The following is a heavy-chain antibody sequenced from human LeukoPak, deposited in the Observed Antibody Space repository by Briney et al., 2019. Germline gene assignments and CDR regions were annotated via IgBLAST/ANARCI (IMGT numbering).Heavy chain of an antibody. Sequence: ASVKVSLKGSGYTFTRHYIPLVRQAPGQGLEWVGWINPNSGGTNYAQKFQGRVTMTRDTSISTAYMELSRLRSDDTAVYYCARDLGDWNYVSSFDYWGQGTLVTVSS. CDR2: INPNSGGT. V-gene: IGHV1-2*02. J-gene: IGHJ4*02. CDR1: GYTFTRHY. D-gene: IGHD1-7*01. CDR3: ARDLGDWNYVSSFDY.